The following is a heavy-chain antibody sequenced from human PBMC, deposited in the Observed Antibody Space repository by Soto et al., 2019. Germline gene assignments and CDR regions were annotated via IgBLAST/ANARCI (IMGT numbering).Heavy chain of an antibody. J-gene: IGHJ6*02. Sequence: LRLSCAGSGFTFSSHAMTWVRQAPGKGLEWVSFISSTSSTKDYADSVKGRFTISRDNAKNSVYLQMNSLRDGDTAVYYCARRITMVRGPYYYYGMDVWGQGTTVTVSS. D-gene: IGHD3-10*01. CDR3: ARRITMVRGPYYYYGMDV. CDR1: GFTFSSHA. V-gene: IGHV3-48*02. CDR2: ISSTSSTK.